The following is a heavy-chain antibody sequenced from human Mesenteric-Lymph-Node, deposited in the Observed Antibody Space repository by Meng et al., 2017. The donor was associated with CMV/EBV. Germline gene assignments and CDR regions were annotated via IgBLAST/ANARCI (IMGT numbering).Heavy chain of an antibody. CDR2: ISYDGSNK. V-gene: IGHV3-30*04. D-gene: IGHD6-19*01. CDR3: ARDSHSSGFDY. Sequence: GESLKISCAASGFTFSSYAMHWVRQAPGKGLEWVAVISYDGSNKYYADSVKGRFSISRDNSKNTLYLQMNSLRAEDTAVYYCARDSHSSGFDYWGQGTLVTVSS. J-gene: IGHJ4*02. CDR1: GFTFSSYA.